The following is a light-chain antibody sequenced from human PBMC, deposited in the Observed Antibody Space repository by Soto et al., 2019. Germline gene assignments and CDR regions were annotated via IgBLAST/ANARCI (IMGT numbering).Light chain of an antibody. CDR1: QTISSW. CDR2: KAS. J-gene: IGKJ1*01. CDR3: QHSKSYSEA. Sequence: DIQMTQSPSTLSGSVGDRVTITCRASQTISSWLAWYQQKPGKAPKLLIYKASTLKSGVPSRFSGSGSGTEFPLTISSLQPDDFATYYCQHSKSYSEAFGQGTKVELK. V-gene: IGKV1-5*03.